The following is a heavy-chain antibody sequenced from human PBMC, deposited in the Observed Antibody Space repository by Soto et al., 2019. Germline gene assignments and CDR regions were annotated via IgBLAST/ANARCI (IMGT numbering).Heavy chain of an antibody. V-gene: IGHV1-46*01. CDR2: VNPSGGHT. CDR3: ARGGHVALVTAALDY. D-gene: IGHD2-21*02. J-gene: IGHJ4*02. Sequence: QVQLVQSGAEVKKPGASVKVSCKASGDTFTDYYIHWVRQAPGQGLEWMGTVNPSGGHTTYAQHFLGRVTMTRDTSTNTLYMELTSLTSEDTAVYYCARGGHVALVTAALDYWGQGTLVTVSS. CDR1: GDTFTDYY.